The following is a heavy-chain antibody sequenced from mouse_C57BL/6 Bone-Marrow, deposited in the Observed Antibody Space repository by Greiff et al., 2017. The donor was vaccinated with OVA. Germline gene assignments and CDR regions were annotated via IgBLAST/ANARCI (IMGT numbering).Heavy chain of an antibody. CDR2: INPGSGGT. CDR3: ASPYYYGSSYSAWFAY. Sequence: QVQLKQSGAELVRPGTSVKVSCKASGYAFTNYLIEWVKQRPGQGLEWIGVINPGSGGTNYNEKFKGKATLTADKSSSTAYMQLSSLTSEDSAVYFCASPYYYGSSYSAWFAYWGQGTLVTVSA. CDR1: GYAFTNYL. J-gene: IGHJ3*01. D-gene: IGHD1-1*01. V-gene: IGHV1-54*01.